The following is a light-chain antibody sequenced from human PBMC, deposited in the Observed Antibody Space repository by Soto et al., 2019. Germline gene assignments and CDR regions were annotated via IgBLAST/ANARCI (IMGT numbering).Light chain of an antibody. CDR1: QSVSSN. V-gene: IGKV3-15*01. CDR3: KQDHNWART. J-gene: IGKJ1*01. Sequence: EIVMTQSPATLSVSPGERATLSCRASQSVSSNLAWYQQKPGQAPRLLIYGASTRATGIPARFSGSGSGTEFTLTIMSLQAEDVAVYSWKQDHNWARTFGPGTKVEIK. CDR2: GAS.